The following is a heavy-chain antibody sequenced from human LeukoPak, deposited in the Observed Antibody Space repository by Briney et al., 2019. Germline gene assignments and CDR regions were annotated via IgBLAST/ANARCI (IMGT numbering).Heavy chain of an antibody. D-gene: IGHD3-22*01. Sequence: ASVKVSCKASGYTFTDYYMHWVRQAPGQGLEWMGWINPNSGTNYAQKFQGRVTMTRDTSISTAYMELRRLRSDDTAVYYCARVSVRITMIVVANVDDAFDIWGQGTMVTVSS. CDR3: ARVSVRITMIVVANVDDAFDI. CDR1: GYTFTDYY. CDR2: INPNSGT. J-gene: IGHJ3*02. V-gene: IGHV1-2*02.